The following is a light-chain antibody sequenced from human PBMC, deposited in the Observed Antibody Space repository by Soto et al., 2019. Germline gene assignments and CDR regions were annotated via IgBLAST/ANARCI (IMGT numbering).Light chain of an antibody. CDR3: ISYTGSSTYV. J-gene: IGLJ1*01. CDR2: DVS. CDR1: SSDVGGYNY. Sequence: SVLTQPASVYGSPGQSITISCTGTSSDVGGYNYVSWYQQHPGKAPKLMIYDVSNRPSGVSNRFSGSKSGNTASLTISGLQTEDESDYYCISYTGSSTYVFGTGTKVTVL. V-gene: IGLV2-14*03.